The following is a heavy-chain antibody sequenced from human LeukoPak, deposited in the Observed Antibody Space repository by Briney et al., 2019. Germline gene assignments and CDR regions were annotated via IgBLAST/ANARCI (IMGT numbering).Heavy chain of an antibody. V-gene: IGHV3-30-3*01. Sequence: PGGSLRLSCAASGFTFSSYAMHWVLQAPGKGLEWVAVISYDGSNKYYADSVKGRFTISRDNSKNTLYLQMNSLRAEDTAVYYCARDHYYGSGSYYFGGHFDYWGQGTLVTVSS. D-gene: IGHD3-10*01. J-gene: IGHJ4*02. CDR2: ISYDGSNK. CDR1: GFTFSSYA. CDR3: ARDHYYGSGSYYFGGHFDY.